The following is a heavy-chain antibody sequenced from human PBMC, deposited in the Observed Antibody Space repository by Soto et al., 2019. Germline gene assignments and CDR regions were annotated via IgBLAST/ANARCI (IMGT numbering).Heavy chain of an antibody. V-gene: IGHV4-30-4*01. Sequence: SETLSLTCTVSGGSLNSGDYYWSWIRQPPGKGPEWIGYIHYTGRTYYNPSLKSRITLSVDTSKNQFSLKLSSVTAADTAVYYCARVSGSYYYGMDVWGQGITVTVSS. CDR1: GGSLNSGDYY. D-gene: IGHD1-26*01. J-gene: IGHJ6*02. CDR3: ARVSGSYYYGMDV. CDR2: IHYTGRT.